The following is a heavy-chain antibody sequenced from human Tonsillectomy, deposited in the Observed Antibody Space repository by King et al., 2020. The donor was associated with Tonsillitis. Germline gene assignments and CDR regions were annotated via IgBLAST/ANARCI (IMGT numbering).Heavy chain of an antibody. V-gene: IGHV1-69*01. J-gene: IGHJ3*02. CDR1: GGSFTSYV. CDR2: VIPMFGSA. D-gene: IGHD5-24*01. CDR3: ARIADGYNYAFDI. Sequence: QLVQSGAEVKKPGSSVKVSCKASGGSFTSYVINWVRQAPGQGLEWMGGVIPMFGSANYAPNYQGRLTITADESTSTAYMDLSSLTSDDTAVYYCARIADGYNYAFDIWGQGTMVTVSS.